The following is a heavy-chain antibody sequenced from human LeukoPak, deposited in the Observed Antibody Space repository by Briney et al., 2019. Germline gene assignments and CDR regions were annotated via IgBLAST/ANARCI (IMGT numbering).Heavy chain of an antibody. V-gene: IGHV3-30*02. Sequence: GGSLRLSCAASGFTFSSYGMHWVRQAPGKGLEWVALIRYDGSNKYYADSVKGRFTISRDNSKNTLYLQMNSLRAEDTAVYYCAKDDSPDYDILTGFNWFDPWGQGTLVTVSS. CDR1: GFTFSSYG. D-gene: IGHD3-9*01. J-gene: IGHJ5*02. CDR2: IRYDGSNK. CDR3: AKDDSPDYDILTGFNWFDP.